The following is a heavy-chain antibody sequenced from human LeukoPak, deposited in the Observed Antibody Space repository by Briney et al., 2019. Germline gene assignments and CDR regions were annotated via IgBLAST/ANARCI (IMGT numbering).Heavy chain of an antibody. CDR2: IRSKTYGATT. CDR1: GFPFGDYA. Sequence: PGGSLRLSCTASGFPFGDYAMRWFRQAPGEGLEWIGFIRSKTYGATTGYAASVKGRFTISRDDSKTIAYLQVNSLKTEDTAVYYCARLRDLNFADWGQGTLVAVSS. V-gene: IGHV3-49*03. CDR3: ARLRDLNFAD. J-gene: IGHJ4*02.